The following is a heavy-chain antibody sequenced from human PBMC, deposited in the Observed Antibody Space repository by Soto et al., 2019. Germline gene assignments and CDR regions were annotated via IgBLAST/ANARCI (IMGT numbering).Heavy chain of an antibody. J-gene: IGHJ6*03. CDR2: ISGSGGST. CDR1: GFTFSSYA. V-gene: IGHV3-23*01. CDR3: AKDPSDYYYYYYMDV. Sequence: GGSLRLSCAASGFTFSSYAMSWVRQAPGKGLEWVSAISGSGGSTYYADSVKGRFTISRDNSKNTLYLQMNSLRAEDTAVYYCAKDPSDYYYYYYMDVWGKGTTVTVSS.